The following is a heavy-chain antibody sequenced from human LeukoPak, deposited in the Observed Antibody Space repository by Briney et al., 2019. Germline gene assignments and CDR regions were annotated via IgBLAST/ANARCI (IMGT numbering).Heavy chain of an antibody. D-gene: IGHD3-10*01. V-gene: IGHV3-30*18. CDR2: ISFDGSNK. CDR3: AKDYYGSGSYLWDALDI. Sequence: GRSLRLSCAASEFTFSSYGMHWVRQAPGKGLEWVAVISFDGSNKYHADSVKGRFTISRDNSKNTLYLQMNSLRAEDTAVYFCAKDYYGSGSYLWDALDIWGQGTTVTVSS. J-gene: IGHJ3*02. CDR1: EFTFSSYG.